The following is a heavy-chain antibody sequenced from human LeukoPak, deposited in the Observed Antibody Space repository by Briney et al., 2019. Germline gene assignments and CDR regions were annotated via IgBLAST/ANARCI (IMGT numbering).Heavy chain of an antibody. CDR2: IYYSGST. Sequence: SETLSLTCTVSGGSISSYYWSWIRQPPGKGLEWIGYIYYSGSTNYNPSLKSRVTISVDTSKNQFSLKLSSVTAADTAVYYCARHSPYYYDSSGYVFDYWGQGTLVTVSS. V-gene: IGHV4-59*08. CDR1: GGSISSYY. D-gene: IGHD3-22*01. J-gene: IGHJ4*02. CDR3: ARHSPYYYDSSGYVFDY.